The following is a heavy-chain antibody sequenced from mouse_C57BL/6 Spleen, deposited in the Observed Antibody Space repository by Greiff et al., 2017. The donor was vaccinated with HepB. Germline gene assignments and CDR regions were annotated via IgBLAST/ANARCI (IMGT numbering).Heavy chain of an antibody. CDR3: APYYGSSYVGFAY. CDR1: GYTFTDYY. V-gene: IGHV1-26*01. D-gene: IGHD1-1*01. CDR2: INPNNGGT. J-gene: IGHJ3*01. Sequence: VQLQQSGPELVKPGASVKISCKASGYTFTDYYMNWVKQSHGKSLEWIGDINPNNGGTSYNQKFKGKATLTVDKSSSTAYMELRSLTSEDSAVYYCAPYYGSSYVGFAYWGQGTLVTVSA.